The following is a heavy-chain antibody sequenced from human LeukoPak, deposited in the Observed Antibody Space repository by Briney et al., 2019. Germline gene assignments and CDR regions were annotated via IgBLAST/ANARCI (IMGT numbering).Heavy chain of an antibody. D-gene: IGHD3-3*01. J-gene: IGHJ4*02. V-gene: IGHV3-23*01. CDR2: IGGSGGST. CDR1: GFTFSSYA. CDR3: AKEGGYDFWSGYYPDY. Sequence: GGSLRLSCAASGFTFSSYAMSWVRQAPGKGLEWVSAIGGSGGSTYYADSVKGRFTISRDNSKNTLYLQMNSLRAEDTAVYYCAKEGGYDFWSGYYPDYWGQGTLVTVSS.